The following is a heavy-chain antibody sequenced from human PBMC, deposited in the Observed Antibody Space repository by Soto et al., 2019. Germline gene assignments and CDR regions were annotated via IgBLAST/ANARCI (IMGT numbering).Heavy chain of an antibody. CDR2: IYYSGST. J-gene: IGHJ4*02. Sequence: PSETLSLTCTVSGGSISSSSYYWGWIRQPPGKGLEWIGSIYYSGSTYYNPSLKSRVTISVDTSKNQFSLKLSSVTAADTAVYYCASRAYRQPPDYWGQGTLVTVSS. CDR3: ASRAYRQPPDY. D-gene: IGHD6-13*01. V-gene: IGHV4-39*01. CDR1: GGSISSSSYY.